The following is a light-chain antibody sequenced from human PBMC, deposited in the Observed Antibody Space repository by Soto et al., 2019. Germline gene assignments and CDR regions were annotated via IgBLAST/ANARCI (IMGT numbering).Light chain of an antibody. J-gene: IGKJ1*01. V-gene: IGKV1-5*03. Sequence: DIQMTQSPSTLSASVGDRVTITCRASQGISSYLAWYQQTPGKAPKLLILKASSLESGVPSRFSGSGSGTEFTLTISSLQPDDLATYYCQQYNNYFWAFGQGTKVDIK. CDR2: KAS. CDR1: QGISSY. CDR3: QQYNNYFWA.